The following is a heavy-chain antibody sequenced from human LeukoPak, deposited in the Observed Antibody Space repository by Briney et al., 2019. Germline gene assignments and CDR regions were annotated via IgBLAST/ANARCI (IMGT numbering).Heavy chain of an antibody. D-gene: IGHD3-3*01. CDR3: AKDPGTEYDFWSGYAGYFDY. CDR2: TSGSGGST. V-gene: IGHV3-23*01. Sequence: PGGSLRLSCAASGFTFSSYAMSWVRQAPGKGLEWVSATSGSGGSTYYADSVKGRFTISRDNSKNTLYLQMNSLRAEDTAVYYCAKDPGTEYDFWSGYAGYFDYWGQGTLVTVSS. CDR1: GFTFSSYA. J-gene: IGHJ4*02.